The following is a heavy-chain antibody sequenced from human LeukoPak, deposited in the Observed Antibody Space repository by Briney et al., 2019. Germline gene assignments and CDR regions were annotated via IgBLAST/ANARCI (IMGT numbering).Heavy chain of an antibody. J-gene: IGHJ1*01. CDR2: IRSKTDGGTA. Sequence: GGSLRLSCAASGLTLSNAWMSWVRQAPGKGLEWVGRIRSKTDGGTADYAAPVKGRFTISRGDSKNTLYLQMNSLKTEDTAVYYCTTAPAMSNDWGQGTLVTVSS. CDR3: TTAPAMSND. D-gene: IGHD5-18*01. V-gene: IGHV3-15*01. CDR1: GLTLSNAW.